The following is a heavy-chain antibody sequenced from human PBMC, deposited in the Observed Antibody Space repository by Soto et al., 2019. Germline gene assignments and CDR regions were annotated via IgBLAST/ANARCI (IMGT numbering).Heavy chain of an antibody. D-gene: IGHD5-18*01. J-gene: IGHJ6*02. Sequence: QVQLVQSGAEVKKPGASVKVSCKASGGTFSSYAISWVRQAPGQGLEWMGGILPIFGTANYAQKFQGRVTITADESTSTAYMELSSLRSEDTAVYYCAPPGRYSYGYYYYYGMDVWGQGTTVTVSS. V-gene: IGHV1-69*12. CDR3: APPGRYSYGYYYYYGMDV. CDR1: GGTFSSYA. CDR2: ILPIFGTA.